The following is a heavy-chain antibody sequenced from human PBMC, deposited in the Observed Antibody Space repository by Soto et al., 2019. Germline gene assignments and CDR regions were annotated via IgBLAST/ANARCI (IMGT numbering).Heavy chain of an antibody. CDR2: IYWDDDK. CDR3: AHRVLRTVFGLVTTTAIYFDF. Sequence: QITLNESGPTQVKPRQTLTLTCTLSGFSLTTSGVVVGWIRQSPGKAPEWLALIYWDDDKRYSPSLKSRLTITKDPSKNQVVLTTADLDPADTATYYCAHRVLRTVFGLVTTTAIYFDFWGQGTPVAVSS. D-gene: IGHD3-3*01. V-gene: IGHV2-5*02. J-gene: IGHJ4*02. CDR1: GFSLTTSGVV.